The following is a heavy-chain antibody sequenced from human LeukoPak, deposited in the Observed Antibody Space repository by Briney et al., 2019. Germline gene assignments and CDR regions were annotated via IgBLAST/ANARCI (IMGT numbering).Heavy chain of an antibody. Sequence: GGSLRLSSAASGFTFSGYWMHWVRQAPRKGLVWVSRINSDGSTTSYADSVKGRFTISRDNAKNTLYLQMNSLIAEDTAVYYCARSGGGYFDYWGQGTLVTVSS. D-gene: IGHD3-16*01. CDR2: INSDGSTT. CDR3: ARSGGGYFDY. V-gene: IGHV3-74*01. CDR1: GFTFSGYW. J-gene: IGHJ4*02.